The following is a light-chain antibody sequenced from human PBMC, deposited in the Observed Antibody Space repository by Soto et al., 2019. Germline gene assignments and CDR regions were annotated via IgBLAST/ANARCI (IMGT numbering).Light chain of an antibody. CDR3: QTWGTGIRV. V-gene: IGLV4-69*01. Sequence: QPVLTQSPSASASLGASVKLTCTLSSGHSSYAIAWHQQQPEKGPRDLMKLNSDGSHSKGDGIPDRFSGSSSGAERYLTISSLQSEDEADYSCQTWGTGIRVFGGGTKLTVL. CDR1: SGHSSYA. CDR2: LNSDGSH. J-gene: IGLJ2*01.